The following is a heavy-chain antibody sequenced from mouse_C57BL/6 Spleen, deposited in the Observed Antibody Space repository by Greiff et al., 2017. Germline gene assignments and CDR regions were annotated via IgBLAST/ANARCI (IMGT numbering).Heavy chain of an antibody. CDR2: IHPNSGST. D-gene: IGHD2-3*01. J-gene: IGHJ2*01. CDR1: GYTFTSYW. Sequence: VQLQQPGAELVKPGASVKLSCKASGYTFTSYWMHWVKQRPGQGLEWIGMIHPNSGSTNYNEKLKSKATLTVDKSSSTAYMQLSSLTSEDSAVYYCANGYYPYYFDYWGQGTTLTVSS. CDR3: ANGYYPYYFDY. V-gene: IGHV1-64*01.